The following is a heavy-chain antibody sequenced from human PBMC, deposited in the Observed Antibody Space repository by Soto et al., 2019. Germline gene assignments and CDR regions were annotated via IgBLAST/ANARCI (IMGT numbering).Heavy chain of an antibody. V-gene: IGHV3-23*01. CDR1: GFTFSSYA. J-gene: IGHJ4*02. CDR3: ALSGGVAKFWGLLGPGYFYF. Sequence: GGSLRLSCAASGFTFSSYAMSWVRQAPGKGLEWVSAISGSGGSTYYADSVKGRFTISRDNSKNTLYLQMNSLRAGDTAVFYCALSGGVAKFWGLLGPGYFYFWGQGTLVTVSS. CDR2: ISGSGGST. D-gene: IGHD3-16*01.